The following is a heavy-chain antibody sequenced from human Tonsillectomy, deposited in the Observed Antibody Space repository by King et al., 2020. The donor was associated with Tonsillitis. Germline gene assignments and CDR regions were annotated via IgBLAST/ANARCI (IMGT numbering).Heavy chain of an antibody. V-gene: IGHV1-69*01. D-gene: IGHD4-17*01. J-gene: IGHJ6*03. CDR2: IIPILGTG. Sequence: VQLVESGAEVKKPGSSVKVSCAASGGTFSIYTFSWVRQAPGRGLEWMGGIIPILGTGNYAQKFLDRVTITADESSSTAYMELSSLRSEDTAVYYCARSGVDGDYGYYMDVWGNGTTLTVSS. CDR1: GGTFSIYT. CDR3: ARSGVDGDYGYYMDV.